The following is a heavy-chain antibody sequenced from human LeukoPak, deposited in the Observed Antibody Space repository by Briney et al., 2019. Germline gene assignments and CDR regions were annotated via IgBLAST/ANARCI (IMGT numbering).Heavy chain of an antibody. V-gene: IGHV3-7*01. D-gene: IGHD2-8*01. CDR1: GFTFSGYW. J-gene: IGHJ6*04. CDR3: ATRLCSTSGCWAYSQYSLDI. Sequence: GGSLRLSCAASGFTFSGYWMTWVRQAPGKGLEWVANIKEDGGEGYYVDSVRGRFTISRDNAKNSLYLQMNSLRAEDTAVYHCATRLCSTSGCWAYSQYSLDIWGRGTTVTVSS. CDR2: IKEDGGEG.